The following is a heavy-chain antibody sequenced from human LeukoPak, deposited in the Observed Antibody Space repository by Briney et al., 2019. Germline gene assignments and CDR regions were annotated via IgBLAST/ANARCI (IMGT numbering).Heavy chain of an antibody. CDR1: GGSISSYY. Sequence: SETLSLTCTVSGGSISSYYWSWIRQPPGKGLEWIGYIYYSGSTNYNPSLKSRVTISVDTSKNQFSLKLSSVTAADTAVYYCARLPGARSYYYYGMDVWGQGTTVTVSS. D-gene: IGHD2-2*01. J-gene: IGHJ6*02. CDR2: IYYSGST. CDR3: ARLPGARSYYYYGMDV. V-gene: IGHV4-59*08.